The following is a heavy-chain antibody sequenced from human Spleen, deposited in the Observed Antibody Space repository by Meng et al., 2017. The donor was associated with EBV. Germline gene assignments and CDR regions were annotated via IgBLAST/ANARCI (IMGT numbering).Heavy chain of an antibody. Sequence: EVQLVESGGGLVKPGGSLRLSCAVSGFTFSSYSMNWVRQTPGKGLEWVSSISSSSSYIYYADSMEGRFTISRDNAKNSLYLQINSLRAEDTAVYFCARRGRGFPAIHYYFDYWGQGTLVTVSS. J-gene: IGHJ4*02. D-gene: IGHD2-21*01. CDR1: GFTFSSYS. V-gene: IGHV3-21*01. CDR2: ISSSSSYI. CDR3: ARRGRGFPAIHYYFDY.